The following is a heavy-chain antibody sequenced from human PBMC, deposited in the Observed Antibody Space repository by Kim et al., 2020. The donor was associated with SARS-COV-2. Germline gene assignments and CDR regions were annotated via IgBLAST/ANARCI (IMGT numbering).Heavy chain of an antibody. Sequence: SETLSLTCAVYGGSFSGYYWSWIRQPPGKGLEWIGEINHSGSTNYNPSLKSRVTISVDTSKNQFSLKLSSVTAADTAVYYCARVTGIHGVDYWGQGTLVTVSS. J-gene: IGHJ4*02. CDR3: ARVTGIHGVDY. D-gene: IGHD1-1*01. V-gene: IGHV4-34*01. CDR2: INHSGST. CDR1: GGSFSGYY.